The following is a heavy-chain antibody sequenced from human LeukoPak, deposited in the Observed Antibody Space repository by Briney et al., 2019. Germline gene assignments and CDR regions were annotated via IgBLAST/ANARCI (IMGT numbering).Heavy chain of an antibody. CDR1: GFTFSSYA. J-gene: IGHJ5*02. Sequence: PGGSLRLSCAASGFTFSSYAMSWVRQAPGKGLEWVSDISGSGGSTYYADSVKGRFTISRDNSKNTLYLQMNRLRAEDTAVYYCAKTQAAVGKAWFDPWGQGTLVTVSS. D-gene: IGHD6-13*01. CDR2: ISGSGGST. CDR3: AKTQAAVGKAWFDP. V-gene: IGHV3-23*01.